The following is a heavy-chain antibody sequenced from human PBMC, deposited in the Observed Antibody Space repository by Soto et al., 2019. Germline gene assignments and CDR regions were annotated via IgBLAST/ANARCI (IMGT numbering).Heavy chain of an antibody. D-gene: IGHD5-12*01. CDR3: ASHGRGYSGYDYEYYFDY. J-gene: IGHJ4*02. CDR1: GFTFSTYG. CDR2: IWYDGNNK. V-gene: IGHV3-33*01. Sequence: QVQLVESGGGVVQPGRSLRLSCAASGFTFSTYGMHWVRQAPGKGLEWVAVIWYDGNNKYYADSVKGRFTISRDNSKNTLYLQMNSLRAEDTAVYYCASHGRGYSGYDYEYYFDYWGQGTLVTVSS.